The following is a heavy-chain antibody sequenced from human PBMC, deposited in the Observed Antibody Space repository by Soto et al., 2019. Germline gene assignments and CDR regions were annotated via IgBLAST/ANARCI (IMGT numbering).Heavy chain of an antibody. V-gene: IGHV4-4*07. CDR2: IYSSGSA. Sequence: SLEPQCLTSTVPGGYIVDYDGAWMRQPAGKGLEWVGRIYSSGSASYNPSLKSRLTMSVDTSKNQFTLKLGSVTAADTALYYCARQTTYSSSWFDFWGHGTLVTRSS. CDR3: ARQTTYSSSWFDF. D-gene: IGHD6-13*01. J-gene: IGHJ5*01. CDR1: GGYIVDYD.